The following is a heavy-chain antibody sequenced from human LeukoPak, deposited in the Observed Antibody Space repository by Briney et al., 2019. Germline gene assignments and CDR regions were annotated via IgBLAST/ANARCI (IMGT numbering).Heavy chain of an antibody. CDR3: HRIPSVVLTVYLDF. Sequence: GGSLRLSCAASGFTFSSYWMSWVGQAPGKGLEWVANIKQDGSEKYYVDSVKGRFTISRDNAKNSLYLQMNSLRAEDTAVYYCHRIPSVVLTVYLDFWGQGTVVTVSS. CDR1: GFTFSSYW. J-gene: IGHJ4*02. CDR2: IKQDGSEK. D-gene: IGHD2-21*02. V-gene: IGHV3-7*01.